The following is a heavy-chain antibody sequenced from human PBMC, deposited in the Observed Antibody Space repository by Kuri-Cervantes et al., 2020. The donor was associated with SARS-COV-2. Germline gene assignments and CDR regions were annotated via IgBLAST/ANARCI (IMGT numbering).Heavy chain of an antibody. D-gene: IGHD2-2*01. J-gene: IGHJ4*02. Sequence: GGSLRLSCTASGFTFGDYTMGWFRQAPGKGLEWVGFIRSKAYTGTTEYAASVKGRFTISRDDSKSIAYLQMNSLKTEDTAVYYCATDAAHTSMAYWGQGTLVTVSS. CDR1: GFTFGDYT. V-gene: IGHV3-49*03. CDR2: IRSKAYTGTT. CDR3: ATDAAHTSMAY.